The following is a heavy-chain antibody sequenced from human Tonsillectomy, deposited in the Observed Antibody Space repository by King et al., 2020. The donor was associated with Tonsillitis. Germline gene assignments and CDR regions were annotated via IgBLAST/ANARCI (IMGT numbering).Heavy chain of an antibody. Sequence: DVQLVESGAEVKKPGESLKISCKGSGYSFITYWIGWVRQMPGKGPEWMGIIYPGDSDTRYSPSFQGQVTISADKSISTAYLQWSSLKASDTAMYYCTRNPTMMDPFDYWGQGTLVTVSS. CDR1: GYSFITYW. J-gene: IGHJ4*02. CDR3: TRNPTMMDPFDY. V-gene: IGHV5-51*01. CDR2: IYPGDSDT. D-gene: IGHD3-22*01.